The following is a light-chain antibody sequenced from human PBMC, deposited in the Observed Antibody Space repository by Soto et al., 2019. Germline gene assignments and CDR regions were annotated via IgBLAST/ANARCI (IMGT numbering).Light chain of an antibody. CDR3: SSYTSSSTLVL. V-gene: IGLV2-14*01. J-gene: IGLJ2*01. CDR2: DVT. Sequence: QSALTQPASVSGSPGQSITISCTGSSSDVGDYNSVSWYQQHPGKAPKLMIYDVTDRPSGVSDRFSGSKSGNTASLTISGLQAEDEADYYCSSYTSSSTLVLFGGGTNSPS. CDR1: SSDVGDYNS.